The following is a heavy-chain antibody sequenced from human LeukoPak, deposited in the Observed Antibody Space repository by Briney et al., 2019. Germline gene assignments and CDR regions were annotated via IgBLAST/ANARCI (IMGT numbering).Heavy chain of an antibody. CDR2: ISKDESNK. V-gene: IGHV3-30*18. Sequence: PGGSLRLSCAASGFSFSTFGMHWVRQTPGKGPEWVSHISKDESNKYYADSVKGRFTISRDASKNTLFLQMNSLRVEDTAVYYCAKDNPVLDSWGQGTLVTVSS. CDR1: GFSFSTFG. CDR3: AKDNPVLDS. J-gene: IGHJ4*02.